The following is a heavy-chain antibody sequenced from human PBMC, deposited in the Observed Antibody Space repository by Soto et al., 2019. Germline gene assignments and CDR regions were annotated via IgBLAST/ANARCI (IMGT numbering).Heavy chain of an antibody. J-gene: IGHJ4*02. CDR3: ARESYYYDSSGYYKFDY. CDR2: ISSSGSTV. CDR1: GFTFSSYE. D-gene: IGHD3-22*01. Sequence: PGGSLRLSCAASGFTFSSYEMNWVRQAPGKGLEWVSYISSSGSTVYYADSVKGRFTISRDNAKNSLYLQMNSLRAEDTAVYYCARESYYYDSSGYYKFDYWGQGTLVTVSS. V-gene: IGHV3-48*03.